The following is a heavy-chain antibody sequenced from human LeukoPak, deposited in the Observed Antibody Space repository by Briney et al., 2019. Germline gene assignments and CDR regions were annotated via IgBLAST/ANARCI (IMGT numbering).Heavy chain of an antibody. J-gene: IGHJ4*02. V-gene: IGHV1-69*05. CDR3: ASRRDYYDRSGSALGY. CDR1: GGTFSSYA. D-gene: IGHD3-22*01. CDR2: IIPIFGTA. Sequence: SVKVSCKASGGTFSSYAISWVRQAPGQGLEWMGGIIPIFGTANYAQKFQGRVTITTDESTSTAYMELSSLRSEDTAVYYCASRRDYYDRSGSALGYWGQGTLVTVSS.